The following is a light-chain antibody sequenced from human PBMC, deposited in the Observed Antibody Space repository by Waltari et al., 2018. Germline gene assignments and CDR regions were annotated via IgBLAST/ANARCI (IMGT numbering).Light chain of an antibody. J-gene: IGKJ1*01. CDR3: QQYNAYSWT. V-gene: IGKV1-5*03. CDR2: KAS. Sequence: DIQMPQSPSTLSASVGDRVTITCRASQTITTWLAWYQQKPGKAPKLLISKASTLETGVPSRFSGSGSGTEFTLTISSLQPDDFATYFCQQYNAYSWTFGQGTKLESK. CDR1: QTITTW.